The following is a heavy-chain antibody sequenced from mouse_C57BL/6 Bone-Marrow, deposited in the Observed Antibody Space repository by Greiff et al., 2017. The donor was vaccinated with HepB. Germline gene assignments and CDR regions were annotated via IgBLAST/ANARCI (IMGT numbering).Heavy chain of an antibody. J-gene: IGHJ1*03. Sequence: VQLKESGAELVKPGASVKLSCTASGFNIKDYYMHWVKQRTEQGLEWIGRIDPEDGETKYAPKFQGQATITADTSSNTAYLQLSSLTSEDTAVYYCARSHFYYGSSLDWYFDVWGTGTTVTVSS. CDR1: GFNIKDYY. CDR3: ARSHFYYGSSLDWYFDV. D-gene: IGHD1-1*01. V-gene: IGHV14-2*01. CDR2: IDPEDGET.